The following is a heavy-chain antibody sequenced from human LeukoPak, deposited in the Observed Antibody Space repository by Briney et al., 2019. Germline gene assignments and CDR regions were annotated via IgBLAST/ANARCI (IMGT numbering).Heavy chain of an antibody. J-gene: IGHJ6*02. CDR2: ISAYNGNT. CDR3: ARDTVWYCTNGVCYMLPNYYGMDV. V-gene: IGHV1-18*01. CDR1: GYTFTSYG. Sequence: ASVKVSCKASGYTFTSYGISWVRQAPGQGLEWMGWISAYNGNTNYAQKLQGRVTMTTDTSTSTAYMELRSLRSDDTAVYYCARDTVWYCTNGVCYMLPNYYGMDVWGQETTVTVSS. D-gene: IGHD2-8*01.